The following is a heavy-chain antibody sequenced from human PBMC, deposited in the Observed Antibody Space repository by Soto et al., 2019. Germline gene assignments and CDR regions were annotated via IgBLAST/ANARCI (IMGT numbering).Heavy chain of an antibody. J-gene: IGHJ5*02. CDR3: AREMYYDFWSGYFGAPRGWFDP. V-gene: IGHV4-39*01. D-gene: IGHD3-3*01. Sequence: QLQLQESGPGLVKPSETLSLTCTVSGGSISSSSYYWGWIRQPPGKGLEWIGSIYYSGSTYYNPSLKSRVPISVDTSKNQFSLKLSSVTAADTAVYYCAREMYYDFWSGYFGAPRGWFDPWGQGTLVTVSS. CDR1: GGSISSSSYY. CDR2: IYYSGST.